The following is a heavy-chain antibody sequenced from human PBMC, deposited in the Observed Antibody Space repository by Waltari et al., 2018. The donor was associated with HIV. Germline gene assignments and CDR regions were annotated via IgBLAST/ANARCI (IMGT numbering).Heavy chain of an antibody. CDR3: ARVAYSTSTNWVDR. V-gene: IGHV1-18*01. J-gene: IGHJ5*02. CDR1: GYTFTSFG. D-gene: IGHD6-6*01. CDR2: ISAYNGNT. Sequence: QVQLVQSGAEVKTPGASVKVSCKASGYTFTSFGLSWVRQAPGQGLEWMGWISAYNGNTDDAQKLQGRVTMTTDTSTSTAYMELRSLKSDDTAVYYCARVAYSTSTNWVDRWGQGTLVTVSS.